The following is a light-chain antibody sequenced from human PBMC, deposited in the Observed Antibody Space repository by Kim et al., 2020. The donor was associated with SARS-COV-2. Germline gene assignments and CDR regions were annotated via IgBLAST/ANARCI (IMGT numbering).Light chain of an antibody. CDR1: SGSIATHY. CDR2: EDN. J-gene: IGLJ3*02. Sequence: NFMLTQPHSVSESPGKTVTISCTRSSGSIATHYVQWYQQRPGSAPTTVIYEDNQRPSGVPDRFSGSIDSSSNSASLTISGLKTEDEADYYCQSYDSSNPWVFGGGTQLTV. CDR3: QSYDSSNPWV. V-gene: IGLV6-57*04.